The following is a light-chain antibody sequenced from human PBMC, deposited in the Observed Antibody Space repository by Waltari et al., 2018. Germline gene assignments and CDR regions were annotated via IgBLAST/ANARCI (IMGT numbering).Light chain of an antibody. Sequence: QAVLTQPSSLSASPGASASLTCTLRSGIHVGTYRIYWYQQKPGSPPQYLLRYKSDSDKQQGSGVPSRFSGSKDASVNAGILLISGLQSEDEADYYCMIWHSSAWVFGGGTKLTVL. CDR2: YKSDSDK. CDR1: SGIHVGTYR. CDR3: MIWHSSAWV. J-gene: IGLJ3*02. V-gene: IGLV5-45*02.